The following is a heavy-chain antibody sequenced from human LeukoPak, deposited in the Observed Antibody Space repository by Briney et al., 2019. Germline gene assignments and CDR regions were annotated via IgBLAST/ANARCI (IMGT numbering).Heavy chain of an antibody. J-gene: IGHJ5*01. CDR1: GFIFSNYW. V-gene: IGHV3-7*01. CDR3: ARDQSGTNLKIASIGWFDS. CDR2: IKEDGNDK. Sequence: GGSLRLSCTASGFIFSNYWMTWVRQAPGKGLEWVANIKEDGNDKFLLDSVKGRFTISRDNAKKTLYLQMNSLRVEDTAVYYCARDQSGTNLKIASIGWFDSWGQGTLVTVSS. D-gene: IGHD5/OR15-5a*01.